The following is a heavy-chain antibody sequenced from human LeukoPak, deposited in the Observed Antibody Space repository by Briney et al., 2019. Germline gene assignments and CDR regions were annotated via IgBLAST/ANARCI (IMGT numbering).Heavy chain of an antibody. CDR2: ISGSGGST. Sequence: GGSLRLSCAASGFTFSSYAMSWVRQAPGKGLEWVSAISGSGGSTYYADSVKGRFTISRDNSKNTLYLQMNSLRAEDTAVYYCAKGVGAIYDNYYYMDVWGKGTTVTVSS. V-gene: IGHV3-23*01. J-gene: IGHJ6*03. CDR3: AKGVGAIYDNYYYMDV. D-gene: IGHD1-26*01. CDR1: GFTFSSYA.